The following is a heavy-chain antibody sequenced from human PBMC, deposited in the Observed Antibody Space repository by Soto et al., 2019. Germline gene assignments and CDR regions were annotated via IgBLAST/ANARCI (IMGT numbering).Heavy chain of an antibody. CDR3: VRGRITIFGVVIFSWFDP. V-gene: IGHV1-3*01. CDR2: INAGNGNT. Sequence: QVQLVQSGAEVKKPGASVKVSCKASGYTFTSYAMHWVRQAPGQRLEWMGWINAGNGNTKYSQKFQGRVTITRDTSASTAYMELSSLRSEDTAVYYCVRGRITIFGVVIFSWFDPWGQGTLVTVSS. J-gene: IGHJ5*02. D-gene: IGHD3-3*01. CDR1: GYTFTSYA.